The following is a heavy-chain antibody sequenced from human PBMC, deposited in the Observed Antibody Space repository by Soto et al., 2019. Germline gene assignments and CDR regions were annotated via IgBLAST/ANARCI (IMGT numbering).Heavy chain of an antibody. D-gene: IGHD3-3*01. J-gene: IGHJ4*02. CDR2: IYWDDDK. CDR3: AHRVLRTVFGLVTTTAIYFDF. Sequence: QITLNESGPTVVRPTETLTLTCRCSGVSLTTSGVGVGWIRQSPGKVPEWLALIYWDDDKRYSASLKSRLTITEDTAKNQVVLTVSDLDPTDTATYYCAHRVLRTVFGLVTTTAIYFDFWGQGTPVAVSS. CDR1: GVSLTTSGVG. V-gene: IGHV2-5*02.